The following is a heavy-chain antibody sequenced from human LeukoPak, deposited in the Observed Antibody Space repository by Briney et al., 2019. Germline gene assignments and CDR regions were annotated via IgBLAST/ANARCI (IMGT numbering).Heavy chain of an antibody. J-gene: IGHJ6*03. D-gene: IGHD2-15*01. CDR1: GGSISSSSYY. CDR2: IYYSGST. V-gene: IGHV4-39*07. CDR3: AREKAAYVYYYYYMDV. Sequence: SETLSLTCTVSGGSISSSSYYWGWIRQPPGKGLEWIVSIYYSGSTYYNPSLKSRVTISVDTSKNQFSLKLSSVTAADTAVYYCAREKAAYVYYYYYMDVWGKGTTVTVSS.